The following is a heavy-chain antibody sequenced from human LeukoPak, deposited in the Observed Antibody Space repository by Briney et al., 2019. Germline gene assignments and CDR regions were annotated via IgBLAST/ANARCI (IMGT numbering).Heavy chain of an antibody. V-gene: IGHV4-31*03. CDR2: IYYSGST. D-gene: IGHD3-10*01. Sequence: PSQTLSLTCTVSGRSISSGGYYWSWIRQHPGKGLEWIGYIYYSGSTYYNPSLKSRVTISVDTSKNQFSLKLSSVTAADTAVYYCARGGSGSYYFDYWGQGTLVTVSS. J-gene: IGHJ4*02. CDR1: GRSISSGGYY. CDR3: ARGGSGSYYFDY.